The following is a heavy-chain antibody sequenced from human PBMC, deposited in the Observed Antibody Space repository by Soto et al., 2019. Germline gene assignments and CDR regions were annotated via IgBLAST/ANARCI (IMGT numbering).Heavy chain of an antibody. V-gene: IGHV2-5*01. CDR3: ALSPPRGRYYDFWSGYYPNWFDP. CDR2: IYWNDDK. D-gene: IGHD3-3*01. CDR1: GFSLSTSGVG. J-gene: IGHJ5*02. Sequence: SGPTLVNPTQTLTLTCTFSGFSLSTSGVGVGWIRQPPGKALEWLALIYWNDDKRYSPSLKSRLTITKDTSKNQVVLTMTNMDPVDTATYYCALSPPRGRYYDFWSGYYPNWFDPWGQGTLVTVSS.